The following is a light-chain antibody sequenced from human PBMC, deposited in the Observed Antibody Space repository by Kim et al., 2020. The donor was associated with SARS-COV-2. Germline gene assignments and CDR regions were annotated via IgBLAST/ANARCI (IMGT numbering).Light chain of an antibody. CDR2: GAS. J-gene: IGKJ1*01. V-gene: IGKV3-15*01. CDR3: QQYDDWPPWT. CDR1: QSVNTN. Sequence: SPGESATLSCRASQSVNTNLAWYQQIRGQAPRLLIYGASTRATGIPARFSGSGSGTEFTLTISSLQSEDFAVYYCQQYDDWPPWTFGQGTKVDIK.